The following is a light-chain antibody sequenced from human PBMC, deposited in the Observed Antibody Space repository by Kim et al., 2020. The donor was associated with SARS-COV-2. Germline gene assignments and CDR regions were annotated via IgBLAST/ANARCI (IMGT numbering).Light chain of an antibody. CDR2: GTS. CDR1: QTVSSSA. CDR3: QQYGSS. Sequence: SLAPGESATLSCRASQTVSSSALSWYRPNPAQPPRLLIYGTSTRATGVPDRFSGSGSGTDFTLTSSSLEPEDSAVYYCQQYGSSFGGGTKVDIK. V-gene: IGKV3-20*01. J-gene: IGKJ4*02.